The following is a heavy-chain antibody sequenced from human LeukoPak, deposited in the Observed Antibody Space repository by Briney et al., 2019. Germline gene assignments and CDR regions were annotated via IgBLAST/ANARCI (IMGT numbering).Heavy chain of an antibody. J-gene: IGHJ4*02. CDR1: GGSFSGYY. D-gene: IGHD5-12*01. CDR3: ARVESGHIDY. V-gene: IGHV4-34*01. CDR2: INHSGST. Sequence: SETLSLTCAVYGGSFSGYYWSWIRQPPGKGLEWIGEINHSGSTNYNPSLKSRVTISVDTSKNQFSLKLSSVTAADTAVYYCARVESGHIDYWGQGTLVTVSS.